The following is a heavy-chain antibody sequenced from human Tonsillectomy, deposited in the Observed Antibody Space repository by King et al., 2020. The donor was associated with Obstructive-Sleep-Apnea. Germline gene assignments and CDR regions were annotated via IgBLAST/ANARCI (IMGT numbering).Heavy chain of an antibody. J-gene: IGHJ4*02. CDR1: GYPFTNCA. Sequence: QLVQSGAEVKKPGASVKVSCKASGYPFTNCAITWVRQAPGQGLEWMGWISTYNGNTNYAQKFQGWVTMTRDTSINTAYMELRRLSSEDTAVYFCARVAEGNCSGDNCYSYYFDYWGQGTLVTV. CDR2: ISTYNGNT. CDR3: ARVAEGNCSGDNCYSYYFDY. D-gene: IGHD2-15*01. V-gene: IGHV1-2*04.